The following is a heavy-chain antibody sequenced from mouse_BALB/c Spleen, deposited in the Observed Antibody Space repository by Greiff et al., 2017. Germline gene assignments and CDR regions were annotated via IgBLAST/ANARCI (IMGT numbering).Heavy chain of an antibody. V-gene: IGHV5-12-1*01. CDR1: GFAFSSYD. CDR2: ISSGGGST. D-gene: IGHD2-1*01. Sequence: EVKVVESGGGLVKPGGSLKLSCAASGFAFSSYDMSWVRQTPEKRLEWVAYISSGGGSTYYPDTVKGRFTISRDNAKNTLYLQMSSLKSEDTAMYYCASLYYGNYVDYWGQGTTLTVSS. CDR3: ASLYYGNYVDY. J-gene: IGHJ2*01.